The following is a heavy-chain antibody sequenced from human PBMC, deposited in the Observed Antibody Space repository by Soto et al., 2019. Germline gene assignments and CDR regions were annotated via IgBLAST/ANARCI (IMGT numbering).Heavy chain of an antibody. CDR3: ARHQIRGVIIAWFDP. Sequence: ASVKVSCKASGYTFTSYGISWVRQAPGQGLEWMGWISAYNGNTNYAQKLQGRVTMTTDTSTSTAYMELRSLRSDDTAVYYCARHQIRGVIIAWFDPWGQGTLVTVSS. J-gene: IGHJ5*02. CDR2: ISAYNGNT. V-gene: IGHV1-18*01. D-gene: IGHD3-10*01. CDR1: GYTFTSYG.